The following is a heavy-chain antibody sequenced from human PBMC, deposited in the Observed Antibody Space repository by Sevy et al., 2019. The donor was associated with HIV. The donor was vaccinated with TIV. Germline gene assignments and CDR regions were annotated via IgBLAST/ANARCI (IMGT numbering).Heavy chain of an antibody. CDR2: IWYDGSHK. J-gene: IGHJ4*02. CDR3: AKDQGDYIWGTYRH. V-gene: IGHV3-33*03. D-gene: IGHD3-16*02. CDR1: GFTLSSHG. Sequence: GGSLRLSCVASGFTLSSHGMHWVRQAPGKGLEWVALIWYDGSHKFYADSVKGRFTISRDNSKNTLYLQMNSLRAEDTAVYYCAKDQGDYIWGTYRHWGQGTLVTVSS.